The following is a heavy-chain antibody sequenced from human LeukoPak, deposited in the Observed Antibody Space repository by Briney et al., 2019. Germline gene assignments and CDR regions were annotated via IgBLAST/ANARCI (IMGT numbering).Heavy chain of an antibody. D-gene: IGHD3-10*01. CDR3: AKARYYYGSGSYYTDDAFDI. CDR2: ISGNDESA. J-gene: IGHJ3*02. V-gene: IGHV3-23*01. Sequence: GGSLRLSCAASAFTNYAMHWVRQAPGKGLEWVSAISGNDESAYYADSVKGRFTISRDNSKNTLYLQLNSLRAEDAAVYYCAKARYYYGSGSYYTDDAFDIWGQGTMVTVSS. CDR1: AFTNYA.